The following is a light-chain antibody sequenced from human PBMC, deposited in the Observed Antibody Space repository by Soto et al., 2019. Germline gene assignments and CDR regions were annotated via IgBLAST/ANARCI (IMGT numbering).Light chain of an antibody. CDR2: GAS. V-gene: IGKV3-11*01. CDR3: QQRSNWPWT. CDR1: ESVSTN. J-gene: IGKJ1*01. Sequence: EIEMTQSPATLSLAPGEIVTLSFSASESVSTNLAWYQQKAGQAPRLLIYGASNRATGIPARFSGSGSGTDFTLTISSLEPEDFAVYYCQQRSNWPWTFGQGTKVDIK.